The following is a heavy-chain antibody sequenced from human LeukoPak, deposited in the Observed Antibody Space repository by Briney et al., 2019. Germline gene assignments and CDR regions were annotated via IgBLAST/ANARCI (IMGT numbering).Heavy chain of an antibody. CDR3: ARQGVGATDC. D-gene: IGHD1-26*01. CDR2: ITYSGST. CDR1: GGSISSSTYY. Sequence: PSETLSLTCTVSGGSISSSTYYWAWIRQSPGRGLEWIGSITYSGSTYYNPSLESRVTISVDTSKNQFSLRLVSVTAVDTAVYYCARQGVGATDCWGQGTLVTVSS. V-gene: IGHV4-39*01. J-gene: IGHJ4*02.